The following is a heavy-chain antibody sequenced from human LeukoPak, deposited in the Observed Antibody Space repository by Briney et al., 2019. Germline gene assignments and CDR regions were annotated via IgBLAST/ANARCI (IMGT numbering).Heavy chain of an antibody. CDR2: INSDGSIT. D-gene: IGHD3-10*01. J-gene: IGHJ4*02. V-gene: IGHV3-74*01. CDR1: GFTFSSYW. Sequence: PGGSLRLSCAASGFTFSSYWMHWVRQAPGKGLVWVSRINSDGSITNYADSVKGRFTISRDNAKNSLYLQMNSLRDEDTAVYYCARSRGGVDYYAEEYYFDYWGQGTLVTVSS. CDR3: ARSRGGVDYYAEEYYFDY.